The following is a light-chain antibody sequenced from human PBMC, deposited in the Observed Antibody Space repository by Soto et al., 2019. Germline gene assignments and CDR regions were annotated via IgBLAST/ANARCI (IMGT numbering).Light chain of an antibody. CDR3: QQYGSSSLT. CDR2: GAS. Sequence: DIVLTQSPCTLSLSPGERATLSCRASQSVSSSYLAWYQQKPGQAPRLLIYGASSRATGIPDRFSGSGSGTEFTLTISRLQPEDFAVYYCQQYGSSSLTFGGGTKVEIK. CDR1: QSVSSSY. J-gene: IGKJ4*01. V-gene: IGKV3-20*01.